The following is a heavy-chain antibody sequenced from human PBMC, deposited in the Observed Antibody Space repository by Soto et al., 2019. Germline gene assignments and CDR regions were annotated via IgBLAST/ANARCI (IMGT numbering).Heavy chain of an antibody. D-gene: IGHD3-10*01. CDR3: ARGTVLTASNYSYYYGMDV. CDR2: IIPIFGTA. Sequence: SVKVSCKASGGTFSSYSISWVRQAPGQGLEWMGGIIPIFGTANYAQKFQGRVTITADESTSTAYMELSSLRSEDTAVYYCARGTVLTASNYSYYYGMDVWGQGTTVTVSS. CDR1: GGTFSSYS. V-gene: IGHV1-69*13. J-gene: IGHJ6*02.